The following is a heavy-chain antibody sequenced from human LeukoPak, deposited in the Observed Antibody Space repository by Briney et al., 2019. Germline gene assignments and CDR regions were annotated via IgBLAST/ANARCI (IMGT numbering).Heavy chain of an antibody. CDR3: ARGYSSGLLDY. CDR1: GFTFSSYS. CDR2: ISSTNSYI. V-gene: IGHV3-21*01. Sequence: PGGSLRLSCAASGFTFSSYSMNWVRQAPGEGLEWVSSISSTNSYIYYADSLKGRFTISRDNAENSLYLQMNSLRVEDTAVYYCARGYSSGLLDYWGQGTLVTVSS. J-gene: IGHJ4*02. D-gene: IGHD6-19*01.